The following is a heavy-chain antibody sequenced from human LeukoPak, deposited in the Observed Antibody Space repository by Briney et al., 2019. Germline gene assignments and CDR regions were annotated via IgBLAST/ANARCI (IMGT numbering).Heavy chain of an antibody. D-gene: IGHD3-22*01. CDR2: ISYDGSNK. CDR1: GFTFSSYA. V-gene: IGHV3-30-3*01. Sequence: GGSLRLSCAASGFTFSSYAMHCVRQAPGKGLEWVAVISYDGSNKYYADSVKGRFTISRDNSKNTLYLQMNSLRAEDTAVYYCARENYDSSGYYYLYWYFDLWGRGTLVTVSS. J-gene: IGHJ2*01. CDR3: ARENYDSSGYYYLYWYFDL.